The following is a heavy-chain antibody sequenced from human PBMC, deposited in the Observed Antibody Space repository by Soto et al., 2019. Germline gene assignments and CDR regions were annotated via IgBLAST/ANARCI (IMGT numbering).Heavy chain of an antibody. Sequence: ASVKVSCKASGYTFTGYYMHWVRQAPGQGLEWMGWINPNSGGTNYARKFQGWVTMTRDTSISTAYMELSRLRSDDTAVYYCARAGYCSSTSCYIYEGDWFDPWGQGTLVTVSS. CDR2: INPNSGGT. D-gene: IGHD2-2*02. J-gene: IGHJ5*02. CDR1: GYTFTGYY. CDR3: ARAGYCSSTSCYIYEGDWFDP. V-gene: IGHV1-2*04.